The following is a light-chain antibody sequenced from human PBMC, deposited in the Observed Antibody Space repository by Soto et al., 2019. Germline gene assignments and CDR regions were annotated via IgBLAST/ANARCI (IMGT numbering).Light chain of an antibody. CDR1: QTVTSNY. Sequence: EIVLTQSPGTLSLSPGERATLSCSASQTVTSNYLAWYQQKPGQAPRLLIYGASGRATGIPDRFSGSGSGTDFTLTISRLEPEDFAVYYCQQYGSSPRTFGQGTKVDIK. V-gene: IGKV3-20*01. CDR3: QQYGSSPRT. J-gene: IGKJ1*01. CDR2: GAS.